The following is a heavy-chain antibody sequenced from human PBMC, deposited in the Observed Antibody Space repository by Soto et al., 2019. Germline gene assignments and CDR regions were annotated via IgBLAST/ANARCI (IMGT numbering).Heavy chain of an antibody. V-gene: IGHV3-23*01. CDR1: GFTFTTYA. Sequence: EVQLLESGGDLVQPGGSLRLSCAASGFTFTTYAMTWVRQAPGKGLEWVSAISGSGGSTYYADSVKGRFTISRDNSKNTRYLQMNSLRAEDTAVYYCAKDKDTTFSPQDYWGQGTLVTVSS. J-gene: IGHJ4*02. CDR2: ISGSGGST. D-gene: IGHD2-15*01. CDR3: AKDKDTTFSPQDY.